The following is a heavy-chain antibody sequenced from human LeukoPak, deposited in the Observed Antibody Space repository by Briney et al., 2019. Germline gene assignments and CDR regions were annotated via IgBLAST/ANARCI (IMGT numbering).Heavy chain of an antibody. CDR2: ISDNGGST. J-gene: IGHJ4*02. Sequence: QTGGSLRLSCAASGFTFSSYAMSWVRQAPGKGLEWVSTISDNGGSTYYADSVEGRFTISRDNSKNTLYLQMNSLRAEDTAVYYCAKPPPDSSSWLFDYWGQGALVTVSS. V-gene: IGHV3-23*01. D-gene: IGHD6-13*01. CDR3: AKPPPDSSSWLFDY. CDR1: GFTFSSYA.